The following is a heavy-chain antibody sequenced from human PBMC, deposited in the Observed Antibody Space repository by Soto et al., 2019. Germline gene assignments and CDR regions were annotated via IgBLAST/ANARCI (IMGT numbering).Heavy chain of an antibody. J-gene: IGHJ6*02. D-gene: IGHD6-13*01. CDR3: ASGQQVILRYYYGLDV. CDR2: IYYDDGST. Sequence: EVQLVETGGGLIQPGGSLRLSCAVSGFTVSTNYMSWVRQAPGKGLEWVSVIYYDDGSTYYADSVKGRFSISRDSSRNTLYPQMNSLSAEDTAVYYCASGQQVILRYYYGLDVWGQGTTVTVSS. CDR1: GFTVSTNY. V-gene: IGHV3-53*02.